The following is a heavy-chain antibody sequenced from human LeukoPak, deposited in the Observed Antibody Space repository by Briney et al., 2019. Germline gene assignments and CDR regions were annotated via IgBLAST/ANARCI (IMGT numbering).Heavy chain of an antibody. Sequence: PGGSLRLSCAASGFIFSDSVMSWVRQAPGKGLEWVAAISSTGYTDNADSLKGRFSISRDNSKDTLYLQMNSLRVDDTAIYYCARRTAGAKDLWGKGTTVTVSP. CDR2: ISSTGYT. V-gene: IGHV3-23*05. J-gene: IGHJ6*04. CDR3: ARRTAGAKDL. CDR1: GFIFSDSV. D-gene: IGHD6-19*01.